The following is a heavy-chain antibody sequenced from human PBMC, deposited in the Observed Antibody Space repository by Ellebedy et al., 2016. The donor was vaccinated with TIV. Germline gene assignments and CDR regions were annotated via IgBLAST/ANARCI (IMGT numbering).Heavy chain of an antibody. CDR2: INPNSGGT. J-gene: IGHJ5*02. V-gene: IGHV1-2*02. CDR3: ARDLDFEFDP. CDR1: GYTFTGYY. Sequence: ASVKVSXXASGYTFTGYYMHWVRQTPGQGLEWMGWINPNSGGTNYAQKFQGRVTMTRDTSISTAYMELSRLRSDDTAVYYCARDLDFEFDPWGQGTLVTVSS.